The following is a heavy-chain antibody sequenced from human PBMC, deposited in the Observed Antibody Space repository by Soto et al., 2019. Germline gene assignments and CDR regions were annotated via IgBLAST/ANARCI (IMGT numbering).Heavy chain of an antibody. CDR2: ISSSGPTM. D-gene: IGHD3-10*01. CDR1: GFTFSSYW. Sequence: PGGSLRLSCAASGFTFSSYWMHWVRQAPGKGLEWVSYISSSGPTMYYADSVKGRFTISRDNAKNSLYLQMNSLRAEDTAVYYCAIAHGGEYFQHWGQGTLVTVSS. J-gene: IGHJ1*01. V-gene: IGHV3-48*04. CDR3: AIAHGGEYFQH.